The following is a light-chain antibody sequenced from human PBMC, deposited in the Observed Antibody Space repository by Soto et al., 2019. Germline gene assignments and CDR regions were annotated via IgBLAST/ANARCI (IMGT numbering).Light chain of an antibody. V-gene: IGKV3-11*01. CDR3: QQRDAWPLT. Sequence: EIVLTQSPATLPLSPGERATLSCRASQSVRSYLVWYQQKPGQAPRLLIYDASKRATGIPARVSGSGSGTDFTLTISSLEPEDFGVYYCQQRDAWPLTFGGGTKVEIK. CDR1: QSVRSY. J-gene: IGKJ4*01. CDR2: DAS.